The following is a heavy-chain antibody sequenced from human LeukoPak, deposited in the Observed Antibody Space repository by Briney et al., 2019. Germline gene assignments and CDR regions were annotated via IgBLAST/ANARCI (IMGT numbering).Heavy chain of an antibody. CDR3: ARGPMYYYDSSGSMDV. J-gene: IGHJ6*02. CDR2: IYSGGST. CDR1: GFTVSSNY. V-gene: IGHV3-66*01. Sequence: GGSLRLSCAASGFTVSSNYMSWVRQAPGKGLEWVSVIYSGGSTYYADSVKGRFTISRDNSKNTLYLQMNSLRAEDTAVYYCARGPMYYYDSSGSMDVWGQGTTVTVSS. D-gene: IGHD3-22*01.